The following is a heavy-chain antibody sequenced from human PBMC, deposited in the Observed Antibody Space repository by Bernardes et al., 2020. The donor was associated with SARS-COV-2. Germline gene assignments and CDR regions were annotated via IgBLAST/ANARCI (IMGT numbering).Heavy chain of an antibody. CDR2: IGSGSDFI. J-gene: IGHJ4*02. CDR1: GFTCSNYN. D-gene: IGHD2-8*01. Sequence: GGSLRLSCAASGFTCSNYNMNWVRQAPGKGLEWVSFIGSGSDFIYYADSVKGRFTISRDNAKNSLYLQMNSLRAEDSAVYYCAREMADPGPLDYWGQGTLVTVSS. CDR3: AREMADPGPLDY. V-gene: IGHV3-21*01.